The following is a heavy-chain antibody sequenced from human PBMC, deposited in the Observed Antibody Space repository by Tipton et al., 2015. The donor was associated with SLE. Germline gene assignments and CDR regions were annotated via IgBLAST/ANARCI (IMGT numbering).Heavy chain of an antibody. CDR3: AKDRGSDLSYGMDV. V-gene: IGHV3-30*02. CDR1: GFIFSSYG. J-gene: IGHJ6*02. CDR2: IRYDGGDK. D-gene: IGHD1-26*01. Sequence: SLRLSCAASGFIFSSYGMNWVRQAPGKGLVWVAFIRYDGGDKYDADSVKGRFTISRDNSKNTMYLQMNSLRTEDTAVYYCAKDRGSDLSYGMDVWGQGTTVTVSS.